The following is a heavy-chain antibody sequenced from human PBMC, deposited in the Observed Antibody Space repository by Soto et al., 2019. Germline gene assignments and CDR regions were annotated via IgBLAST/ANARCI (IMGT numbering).Heavy chain of an antibody. CDR3: ARDLRFSSRGNDNWFDP. V-gene: IGHV4-31*03. D-gene: IGHD3-16*01. J-gene: IGHJ5*02. CDR2: IDYSGST. Sequence: QVQLQESGPGLVKPSQTLSLTCTVSGGSISSGGYYWSWIRQHPGKGLEWIGYIDYSGSTYYNPSLKSRVNISVDTAKNQFSLKLSSVTAADTAVYYCARDLRFSSRGNDNWFDPWGQGTLVTVSS. CDR1: GGSISSGGYY.